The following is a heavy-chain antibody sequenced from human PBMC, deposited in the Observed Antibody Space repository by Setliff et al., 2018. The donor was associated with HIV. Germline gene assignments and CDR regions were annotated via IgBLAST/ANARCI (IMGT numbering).Heavy chain of an antibody. J-gene: IGHJ6*03. CDR1: GGSISSGGYY. V-gene: IGHV4-39*07. D-gene: IGHD6-19*01. Sequence: SETLSLTCTVSGGSISSGGYYWGWIRLSPGKGLEWIGNIHYGGTTYYNPSLKRRVTISVDTSKNQFSLKLSAVTAADTAVYYCARLAVAGTGYYYYYMDVWGKGTTVTVSS. CDR3: ARLAVAGTGYYYYYMDV. CDR2: IHYGGTT.